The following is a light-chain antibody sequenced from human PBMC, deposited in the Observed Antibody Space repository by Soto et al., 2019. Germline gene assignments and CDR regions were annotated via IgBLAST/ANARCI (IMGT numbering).Light chain of an antibody. CDR1: QTVLYSSNNKNH. CDR3: QQYYTTPCT. Sequence: DIVMTQSPDSLAVSLGERATINCRSSQTVLYSSNNKNHLAWYQQKPGQPPKLLIYWASTRESGVPDRFSGSGSGTDFTLTISRLQAEDVAVYYCQQYYTTPCTFGQGTKLEI. V-gene: IGKV4-1*01. J-gene: IGKJ2*02. CDR2: WAS.